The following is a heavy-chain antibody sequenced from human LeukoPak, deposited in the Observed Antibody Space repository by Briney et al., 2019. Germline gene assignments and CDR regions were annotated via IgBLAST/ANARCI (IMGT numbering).Heavy chain of an antibody. V-gene: IGHV3-23*01. Sequence: PGGSLRLSCAASGFTFSSYAMSWVRQAPGKGLEWVSAISGSGGSTYYADSVKGRFTISRDNSKNTLYLQMNSLRAEDTAVYYCAKEPVLMVYAPPYYFDYWGQGTLVTVSS. CDR1: GFTFSSYA. CDR3: AKEPVLMVYAPPYYFDY. CDR2: ISGSGGST. D-gene: IGHD2-8*01. J-gene: IGHJ4*02.